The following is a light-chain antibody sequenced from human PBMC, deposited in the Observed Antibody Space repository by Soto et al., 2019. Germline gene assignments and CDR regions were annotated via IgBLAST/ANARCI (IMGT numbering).Light chain of an antibody. V-gene: IGKV1-9*01. J-gene: IGKJ4*01. Sequence: DIQLTQSPSFLSASVGDRVTITCRASQGISSYLAWYQQKPGKAPKLLIYAASTLQGGVPSRFSGSGSGTEFTLTISSLQPEDVATYYYRQLNSYPFLTFGGGTKVEIK. CDR3: RQLNSYPFLT. CDR2: AAS. CDR1: QGISSY.